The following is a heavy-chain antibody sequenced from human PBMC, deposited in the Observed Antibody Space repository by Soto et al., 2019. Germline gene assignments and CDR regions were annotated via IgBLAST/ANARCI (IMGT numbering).Heavy chain of an antibody. J-gene: IGHJ4*02. CDR1: DASIRGYY. D-gene: IGHD4-4*01. Sequence: QVQQQESGPGLVKPSETLSLTCTVSDASIRGYYWCWIRQPQGKGLEWIGYFHYSGNSNYNSSLKSRVTMSLDTSKNQFALKLISVSAADTAIYYCARGASNWQYFDYWGQGALVTVSS. CDR2: FHYSGNS. V-gene: IGHV4-59*01. CDR3: ARGASNWQYFDY.